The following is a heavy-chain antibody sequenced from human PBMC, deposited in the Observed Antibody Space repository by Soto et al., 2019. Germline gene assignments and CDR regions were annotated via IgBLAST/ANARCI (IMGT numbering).Heavy chain of an antibody. CDR1: GGSVSSGNYY. V-gene: IGHV4-61*01. D-gene: IGHD3-10*01. Sequence: SETLSLTCSVSGGSVSSGNYYWSWIRQPPGKGLEWIGYIYYTGSTNYNPSLKSRVTISVDTSKNQFSLTLSSVTAADTAVYYCARESYYGSGATVVAYWGQGTLVTVSS. CDR2: IYYTGST. J-gene: IGHJ4*02. CDR3: ARESYYGSGATVVAY.